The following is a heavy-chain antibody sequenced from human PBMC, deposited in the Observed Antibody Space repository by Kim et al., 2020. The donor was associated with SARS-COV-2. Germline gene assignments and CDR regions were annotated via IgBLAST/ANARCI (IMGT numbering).Heavy chain of an antibody. CDR2: NT. CDR3: VKALSSGPS. D-gene: IGHD3-10*01. Sequence: NTYYADSGKGRFIISRDNSRNSLYLQMNSLRDEDTAVYYCVKALSSGPSWGQGTLVTVSS. J-gene: IGHJ5*02. V-gene: IGHV3-23*01.